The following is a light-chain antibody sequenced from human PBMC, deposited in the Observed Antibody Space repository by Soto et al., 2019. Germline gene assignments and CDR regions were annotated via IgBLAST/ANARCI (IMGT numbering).Light chain of an antibody. J-gene: IGLJ1*01. V-gene: IGLV2-14*01. CDR1: SSDVGGYKY. CDR2: EVS. CDR3: SSYAGGNNV. Sequence: QSVLTQPASVSGSPGQSITISCTGTSSDVGGYKYVSWYQQHPGKAPKLMIYEVSNRPSGVSNRFSGSKSGNTASLTISGLQAEDEADYYCSSYAGGNNVFGTGTKLTVL.